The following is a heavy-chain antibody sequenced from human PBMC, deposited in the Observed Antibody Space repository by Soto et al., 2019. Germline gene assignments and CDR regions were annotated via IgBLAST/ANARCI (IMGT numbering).Heavy chain of an antibody. CDR3: ARDRVDRHTFDI. CDR2: ISYDGSNK. D-gene: IGHD3-3*01. CDR1: GFIFSSYV. V-gene: IGHV3-30-3*01. Sequence: QVQLVESGGGVVQPGRSLRLSCAASGFIFSSYVMYWVRQAPGEGLEWVVVISYDGSNKYYADSVKGRFTISRDNSKNTLYLQMNSLRAEDTAVYYCARDRVDRHTFDIWGQGTMVTVSS. J-gene: IGHJ3*02.